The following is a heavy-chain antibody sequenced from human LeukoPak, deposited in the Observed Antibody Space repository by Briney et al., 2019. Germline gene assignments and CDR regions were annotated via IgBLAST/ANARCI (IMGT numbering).Heavy chain of an antibody. CDR3: ARWLGYCSSASCYQPFDY. Sequence: GESLKISCKGSGYTFTNYWIGWVRQMPGKGLEWIGIISPGDSDTRYSPSFQGQVTISADKSISTAYLQWSSLKASDTAMFYCARWLGYCSSASCYQPFDYWGQGTLVTVSS. CDR1: GYTFTNYW. D-gene: IGHD2-2*01. J-gene: IGHJ4*02. CDR2: ISPGDSDT. V-gene: IGHV5-51*01.